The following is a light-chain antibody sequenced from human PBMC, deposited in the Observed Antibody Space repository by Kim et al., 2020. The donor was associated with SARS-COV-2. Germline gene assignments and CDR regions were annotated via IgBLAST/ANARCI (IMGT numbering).Light chain of an antibody. J-gene: IGKJ1*01. CDR3: QHRQT. CDR2: DGS. V-gene: IGKV1-5*01. CDR1: QSVSRW. Sequence: DIQMTQSPSTLSASVGDRVTLTCRASQSVSRWLAWYQQKPGKAPKLLIYDGSNLQSGVPSRFSGSGSGTEFTLPISSLQPDDFAIYYCQHRQTFGQGTKVEIK.